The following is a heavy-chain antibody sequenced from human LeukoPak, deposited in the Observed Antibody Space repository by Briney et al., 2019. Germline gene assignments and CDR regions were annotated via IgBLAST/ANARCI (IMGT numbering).Heavy chain of an antibody. J-gene: IGHJ5*02. V-gene: IGHV1-69*01. D-gene: IGHD2-2*01. CDR1: GGTFSSYA. Sequence: ASVKVSCKASGGTFSSYAISWVRQAPGQGLEWMGGIIPIFGTANYAQKFQGRVTITADESTSTAYMGLSSLRSEDTAVYYCARSMEDIVVVPAAHNWFDPWGQGTLVTVSS. CDR3: ARSMEDIVVVPAAHNWFDP. CDR2: IIPIFGTA.